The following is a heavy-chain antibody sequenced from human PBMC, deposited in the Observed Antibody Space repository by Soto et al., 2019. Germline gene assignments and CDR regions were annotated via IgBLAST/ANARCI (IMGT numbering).Heavy chain of an antibody. CDR3: ARSPELTTVTMDV. D-gene: IGHD4-17*01. CDR2: IDWDDDK. J-gene: IGHJ6*02. Sequence: TLSLTCTVSGGSISSYYWSWIRQPPGKALEWLALIDWDDDKYYSTSLKTRLIISKDTSKNQVVLTMTNMDPVDTVTYYCARSPELTTVTMDVLGQGTTVTVSS. V-gene: IGHV2-70*18. CDR1: GGSISSYYW.